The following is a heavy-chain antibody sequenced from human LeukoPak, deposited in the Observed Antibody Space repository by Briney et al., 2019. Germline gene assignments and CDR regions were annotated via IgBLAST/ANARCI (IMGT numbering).Heavy chain of an antibody. CDR2: INPNSGGT. J-gene: IGHJ3*02. V-gene: IGHV1-2*02. CDR1: GYTFTGCY. Sequence: ASVKVSCKASGYTFTGCYMHWVRQAPGQGLEWMGWINPNSGGTNYAEKLQGRVTMTTDTSTSTVYMELSSLRSEDTAVYYCARTNYYDSSGYYGANLGFAFDIWGQGTMVTVSS. CDR3: ARTNYYDSSGYYGANLGFAFDI. D-gene: IGHD3-22*01.